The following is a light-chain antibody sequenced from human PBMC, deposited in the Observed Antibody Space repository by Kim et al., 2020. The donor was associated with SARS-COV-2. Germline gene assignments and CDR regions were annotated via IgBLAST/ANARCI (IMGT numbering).Light chain of an antibody. CDR1: SSDAGRYNF. Sequence: GQSVTTSSTVTSSDAGRYNFVSWYQQHPGKAPKLMIYDVTKRPSGGPDRFSGSKCGKPASLTISGLQAEDVTDYYCSSYAGSYTLVFGGGTQLTVL. CDR3: SSYAGSYTLV. CDR2: DVT. J-gene: IGLJ2*01. V-gene: IGLV2-11*01.